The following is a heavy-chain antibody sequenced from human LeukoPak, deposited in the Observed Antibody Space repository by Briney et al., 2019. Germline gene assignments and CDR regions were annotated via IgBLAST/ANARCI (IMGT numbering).Heavy chain of an antibody. J-gene: IGHJ4*02. D-gene: IGHD2-21*02. V-gene: IGHV1-18*01. Sequence: ASMKVSCKASGYTFTSYGISWVRQAPGQGLEWMGWISAYNGNTNYAQKLQGRVTMTTDTSTSTAYMELRSLRSDDTAVYYCARDPTEIVVVVTAPLDYWGQGTLVTVSS. CDR1: GYTFTSYG. CDR2: ISAYNGNT. CDR3: ARDPTEIVVVVTAPLDY.